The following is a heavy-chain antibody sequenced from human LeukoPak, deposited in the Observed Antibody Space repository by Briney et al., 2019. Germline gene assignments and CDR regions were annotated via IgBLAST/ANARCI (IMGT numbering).Heavy chain of an antibody. CDR3: VRLNLEYLYSSGPNDY. J-gene: IGHJ4*02. CDR2: INHAGTA. CDR1: GGSFSGYY. D-gene: IGHD3-10*01. V-gene: IGHV4-34*01. Sequence: PSETLSLTCAVYGGSFSGYYWSWIRQPPGKGLEWIGEINHAGTADYNPSLKSRVTISVDTSKNQFSLKLNSVTPADTAVYYCVRLNLEYLYSSGPNDYWGQGTLVTVSS.